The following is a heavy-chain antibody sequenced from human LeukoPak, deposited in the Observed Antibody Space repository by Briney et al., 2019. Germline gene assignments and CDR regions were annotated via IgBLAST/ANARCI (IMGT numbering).Heavy chain of an antibody. CDR3: ARVRMGYGDYVLDY. V-gene: IGHV4-61*08. J-gene: IGHJ4*02. D-gene: IGHD4-17*01. Sequence: SETLSLTCTVSGGSISSGGYYWSWIRQHPGKGLEWIGYIYYSGSTNYNPSLKSRVTISVDTSKNQFSLKLSSVTAADTAVYYCARVRMGYGDYVLDYWGQGTLVTVSS. CDR1: GGSISSGGYY. CDR2: IYYSGST.